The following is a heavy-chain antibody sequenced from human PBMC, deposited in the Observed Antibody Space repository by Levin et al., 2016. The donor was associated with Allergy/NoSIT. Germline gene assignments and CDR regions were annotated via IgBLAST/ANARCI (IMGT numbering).Heavy chain of an antibody. Sequence: GESLKISCKGSGYSFTSYWMHWVRQAPGKGLVWVSRINSDGSSTSYADSVKGRFTISRDNAKNTLYLQMNSLRAEDTAVYYCARGQLGPYYYYYYGMDVWGQGTTVTVSS. CDR1: GYSFTSYW. V-gene: IGHV3-74*01. D-gene: IGHD1-1*01. CDR3: ARGQLGPYYYYYYGMDV. CDR2: INSDGSST. J-gene: IGHJ6*02.